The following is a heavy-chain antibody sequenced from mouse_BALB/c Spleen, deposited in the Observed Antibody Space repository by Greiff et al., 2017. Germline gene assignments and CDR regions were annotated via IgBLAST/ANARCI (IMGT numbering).Heavy chain of an antibody. J-gene: IGHJ4*01. D-gene: IGHD1-3*01. CDR2: INPYNGDT. CDR3: ARTCLDESYAIDY. Sequence: VQLKESGPELVKPGASVKISCKASGYSFTGYFMNWVMQSHGKSLEWIGRINPYNGDTFYNQKFKGKATLTVDKSSSTAHMELRSLASEDSAVYYYARTCLDESYAIDYWGQGTSVTVSS. CDR1: GYSFTGYF. V-gene: IGHV1-20*02.